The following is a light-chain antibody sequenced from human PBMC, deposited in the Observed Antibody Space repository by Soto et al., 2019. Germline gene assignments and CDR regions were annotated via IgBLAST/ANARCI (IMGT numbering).Light chain of an antibody. CDR2: DAS. Sequence: EIVLTQSPGTLSLSPGERATLSCRASQSVSSNYLAWYKQKPGQAPRLLIYDASSRATGIPDRFSGSGSGTDFNLTISRLEPEDFAVYYCQRYGSSPLTFGGGTKVEIK. CDR3: QRYGSSPLT. V-gene: IGKV3-20*01. J-gene: IGKJ4*01. CDR1: QSVSSNY.